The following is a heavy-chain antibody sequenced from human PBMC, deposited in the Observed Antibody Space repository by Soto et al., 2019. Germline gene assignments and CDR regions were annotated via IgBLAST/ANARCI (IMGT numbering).Heavy chain of an antibody. CDR2: ISWNSGSI. V-gene: IGHV3-9*01. CDR3: AKDSACTNGVCSQYYFDY. D-gene: IGHD2-8*01. J-gene: IGHJ4*02. CDR1: GFTFDDYA. Sequence: SLRLSCAASGFTFDDYAMHWVRQAPGKGLEWVSGISWNSGSIGYADSVKGRFTISRDNAKNSLYLQMNSLRAEDTALYYCAKDSACTNGVCSQYYFDYWGQGTLVTVSS.